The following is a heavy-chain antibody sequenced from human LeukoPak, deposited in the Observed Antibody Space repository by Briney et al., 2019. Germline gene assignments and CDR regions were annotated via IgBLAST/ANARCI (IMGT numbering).Heavy chain of an antibody. CDR3: AKGAPNYGDYLDY. D-gene: IGHD4-17*01. V-gene: IGHV3-9*01. CDR2: ISWNSGSI. J-gene: IGHJ4*02. Sequence: GGSLRLSCAASGFTFDDYAMHWVRQAPGKDLEWVSGISWNSGSIGYADSVKGRFTISRDNAKSSLYLQMNSLRAEDTALYYCAKGAPNYGDYLDYWGQGTLVTVSS. CDR1: GFTFDDYA.